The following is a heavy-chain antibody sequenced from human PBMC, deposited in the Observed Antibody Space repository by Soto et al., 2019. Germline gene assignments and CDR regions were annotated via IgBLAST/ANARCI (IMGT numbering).Heavy chain of an antibody. CDR1: GFIFSNFA. V-gene: IGHV3-23*01. CDR3: AKDRTPSDV. D-gene: IGHD1-1*01. J-gene: IGHJ6*02. Sequence: GGSLRLSCAASGFIFSNFAMSWVRQAPGKGLEWVSAISGSGGSTYYADSVKGRFTISRDNSKNMLYVQMNSLRVEDTAVYYCAKDRTPSDVWGQGTTVTVSS. CDR2: ISGSGGST.